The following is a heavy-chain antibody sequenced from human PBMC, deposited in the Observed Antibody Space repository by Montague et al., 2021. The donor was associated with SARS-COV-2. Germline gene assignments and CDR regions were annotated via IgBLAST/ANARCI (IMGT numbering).Heavy chain of an antibody. CDR2: ISFDGRSQ. CDR3: ARDGKYYDTLIGYFSPRNYYYFYGMDV. Sequence: LSLSWSASGFTFSSYAIPWVRQAPGKGLEWVALISFDGRSQYYADSVKGRFTISRDNSKSTLYLQMNSLRAADTAVYYCARDGKYYDTLIGYFSPRNYYYFYGMDVWGQGTTVTVSS. CDR1: GFTFSSYA. J-gene: IGHJ6*02. D-gene: IGHD3-9*01. V-gene: IGHV3-30*04.